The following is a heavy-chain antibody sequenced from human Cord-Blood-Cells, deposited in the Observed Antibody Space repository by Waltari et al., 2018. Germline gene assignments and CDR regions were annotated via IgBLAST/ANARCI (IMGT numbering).Heavy chain of an antibody. CDR3: ARVLGYSGYDDAFDI. CDR2: IKQDGSEK. J-gene: IGHJ3*02. CDR1: GFTFSSYW. D-gene: IGHD5-12*01. V-gene: IGHV3-7*01. Sequence: EVQLVESGGGLVQPGGSLRLSCAASGFTFSSYWMSWVRQAPGKGLEWVANIKQDGSEKSYVDSVKGRFTISRDNAKNSLYLQMNSLRAEDTAVYYCARVLGYSGYDDAFDIWGQGTMVTVSS.